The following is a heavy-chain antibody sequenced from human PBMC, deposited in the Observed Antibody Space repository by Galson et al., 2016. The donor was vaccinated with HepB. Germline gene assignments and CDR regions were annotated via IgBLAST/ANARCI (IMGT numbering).Heavy chain of an antibody. CDR1: GFTFSNYG. J-gene: IGHJ6*02. V-gene: IGHV3-30*18. CDR2: ISYDGTNK. CDR3: AKDSFPHLYCTSSTCYWGGRIGLDV. D-gene: IGHD2-2*01. Sequence: SLRLSCAAFGFTFSNYGIHWVRQAPGKGPEWVALISYDGTNKYYADSVKGRFTISRDNSKNTLYLQMNTLRPEDTAVYYCAKDSFPHLYCTSSTCYWGGRIGLDVWGQGTTVTVSS.